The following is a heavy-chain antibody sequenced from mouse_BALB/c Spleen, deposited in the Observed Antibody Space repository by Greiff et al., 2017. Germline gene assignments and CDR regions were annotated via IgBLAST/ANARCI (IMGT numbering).Heavy chain of an antibody. Sequence: QVQLQQPGAELVRPGASVKLSCKASGYSFTSHWMNWVKQRPGQGLEWIGMLHPSDSETRLNQKFKDKATLTVDKSSSTAYMQLSSPTSEDSAVYYCARCSGNYAMDDWGQGTSVTVSS. V-gene: IGHV1-61*01. CDR1: GYSFTSHW. CDR2: LHPSDSET. J-gene: IGHJ4*01. D-gene: IGHD1-1*01. CDR3: ARCSGNYAMDD.